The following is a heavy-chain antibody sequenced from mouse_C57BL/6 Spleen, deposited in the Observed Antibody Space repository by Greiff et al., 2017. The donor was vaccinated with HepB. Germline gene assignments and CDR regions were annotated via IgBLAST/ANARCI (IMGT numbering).Heavy chain of an antibody. CDR2: ISDGGSYT. V-gene: IGHV5-4*01. CDR3: ARGEGRYYYYYAMDY. D-gene: IGHD2-3*01. Sequence: EVQLVEPGGGLVKPGGSLKLSCAASGFTFSSYAMTWVRQTPEKRLEWVATISDGGSYTYYPDNVKGRFTISRNNAKNTLYLQMSHLKSEDTAMYYFARGEGRYYYYYAMDYRGQGASVFVS. J-gene: IGHJ4*01. CDR1: GFTFSSYA.